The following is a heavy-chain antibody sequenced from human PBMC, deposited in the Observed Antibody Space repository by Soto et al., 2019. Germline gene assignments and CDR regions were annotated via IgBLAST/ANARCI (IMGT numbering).Heavy chain of an antibody. CDR3: AKSQAGNSWYEGDS. J-gene: IGHJ4*02. D-gene: IGHD6-13*01. V-gene: IGHV3-30*18. CDR2: ISYDGTIQ. CDR1: GFIFSNYG. Sequence: QVQLVESGGGVVQPGRSLRLSCAASGFIFSNYGMHWVRQTPGKGLEWVAVISYDGTIQYYVDSVKGRFTISRDNSKNTLFLHMNSLRPEDTAVYFCAKSQAGNSWYEGDSWGQGTLVTVSS.